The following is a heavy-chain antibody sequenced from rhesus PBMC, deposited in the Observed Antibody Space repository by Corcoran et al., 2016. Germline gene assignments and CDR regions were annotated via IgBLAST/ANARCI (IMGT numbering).Heavy chain of an antibody. D-gene: IGHD6-25*01. CDR1: GFTFSSYE. Sequence: DVQLVESGGGLVEPGGSLRLSCVASGFTFSSYEMHWVRQAPGKSLEWVAVISESGGAIYYADSVKCRFTISRDNAKNSLCLQMNSLRAEDTAVYYCTRSAAASFYGLDSWGQGVVVTVSS. J-gene: IGHJ6*01. V-gene: IGHV3-100*02. CDR3: TRSAAASFYGLDS. CDR2: ISESGGAI.